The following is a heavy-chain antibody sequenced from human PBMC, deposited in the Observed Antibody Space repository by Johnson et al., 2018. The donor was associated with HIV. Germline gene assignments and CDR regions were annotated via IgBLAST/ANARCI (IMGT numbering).Heavy chain of an antibody. Sequence: VQLVESGGGLVQPVGSLRLSCAASGVTVSSNYMTWVRQAPGKGLEWVAVIFSGGSTYYADPVKGRFTISRDNSKNTLHLQMTSLRVEDTAVYYWARACRDGYTCDAFDIWGQGTMVTVSS. D-gene: IGHD5-24*01. J-gene: IGHJ3*02. V-gene: IGHV3-66*01. CDR3: ARACRDGYTCDAFDI. CDR1: GVTVSSNY. CDR2: IFSGGST.